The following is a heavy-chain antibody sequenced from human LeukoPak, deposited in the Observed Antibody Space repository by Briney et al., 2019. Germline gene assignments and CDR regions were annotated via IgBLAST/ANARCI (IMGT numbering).Heavy chain of an antibody. CDR3: ARDQRYCSSSSCPWEPFDY. J-gene: IGHJ4*02. D-gene: IGHD2-2*01. CDR2: IKQDGSEK. V-gene: IGHV3-7*05. CDR1: GFTFSSPW. Sequence: GGSLRLSCAASGFTFSSPWMKWVRQAPGEGLEWVANIKQDGSEKYYVDSVKGRFTISRDNAKNSLYLQMNSLRAEDTAVYYCARDQRYCSSSSCPWEPFDYWGQGTLVTVSS.